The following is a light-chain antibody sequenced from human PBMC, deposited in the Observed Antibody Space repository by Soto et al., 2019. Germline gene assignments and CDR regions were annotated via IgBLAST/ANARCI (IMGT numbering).Light chain of an antibody. J-gene: IGKJ1*01. V-gene: IGKV3-20*01. Sequence: EIVLTQSPGTLSLSPGERATLSCRASQSVSSSYLGWYQQKPGQAPRLLIYGASSRATGIPDRFSGSGSGTDFTLTISRLGPEDFAVYYCQQYGSSRWTFGQGTKVEIK. CDR1: QSVSSSY. CDR3: QQYGSSRWT. CDR2: GAS.